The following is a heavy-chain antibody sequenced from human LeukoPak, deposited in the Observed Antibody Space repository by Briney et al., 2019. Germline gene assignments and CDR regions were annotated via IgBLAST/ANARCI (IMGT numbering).Heavy chain of an antibody. CDR1: GFNFGVYA. Sequence: GGSLRLSCTASGFNFGVYAMSWFRQAPGKGLEWVGFIKSIGYGGTTEYAASVKGRFTISRDDSKSLAYLQMNSLKSEDTAVYYCSRRGHSSSWYPFDYWGQGTLVTVSS. CDR3: SRRGHSSSWYPFDY. D-gene: IGHD6-13*01. J-gene: IGHJ4*02. V-gene: IGHV3-49*03. CDR2: IKSIGYGGTT.